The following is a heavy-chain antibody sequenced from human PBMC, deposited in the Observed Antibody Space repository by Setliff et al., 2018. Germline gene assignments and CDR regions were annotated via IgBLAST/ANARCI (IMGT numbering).Heavy chain of an antibody. V-gene: IGHV4-38-2*01. J-gene: IGHJ4*02. D-gene: IGHD3-10*01. Sequence: SETLSLTCAVSGYSISSGYYWGWIRQPPGKGLEWIGSIYHSGSTYYNPSPKSRVTISVDTSKNQFSLKLSSVTAADTAVYYCARLRYYGSGSYLDYWGQGTLVTVSS. CDR3: ARLRYYGSGSYLDY. CDR2: IYHSGST. CDR1: GYSISSGYY.